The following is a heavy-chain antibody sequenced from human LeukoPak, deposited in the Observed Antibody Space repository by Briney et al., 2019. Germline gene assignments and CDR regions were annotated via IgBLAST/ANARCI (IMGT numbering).Heavy chain of an antibody. V-gene: IGHV3-11*01. CDR3: ASRGDRIAVAGTTAFDI. CDR1: GFTFSDSY. J-gene: IGHJ3*02. Sequence: PGGSLRLSCAASGFTFSDSYMRWIRQAPGKGLEWGSYISSGGSTIYYADSVKGRFTISRDNAQNSLYLQMNSLRAEDTAIYYCASRGDRIAVAGTTAFDIWGQGTMVTVSS. CDR2: ISSGGSTI. D-gene: IGHD6-19*01.